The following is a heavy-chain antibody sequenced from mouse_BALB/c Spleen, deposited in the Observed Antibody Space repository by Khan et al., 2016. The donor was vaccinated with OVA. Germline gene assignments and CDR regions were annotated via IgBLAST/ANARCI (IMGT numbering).Heavy chain of an antibody. CDR1: GYIFTSYW. CDR2: IYTGTGGT. CDR3: AREKYGNCWVVMDD. J-gene: IGHJ4*01. Sequence: QVQLKQSGTELVRPGASVKLSCKTSGYIFTSYWIHWVQQRSGQGLEWIARIYTGTGGTYYNEKFKDKATLTADRSSSTAYMQLSSLKSVDSDDYFCAREKYGNCWVVMDDWGQGTSVTVSS. V-gene: IGHV1S132*01. D-gene: IGHD2-10*02.